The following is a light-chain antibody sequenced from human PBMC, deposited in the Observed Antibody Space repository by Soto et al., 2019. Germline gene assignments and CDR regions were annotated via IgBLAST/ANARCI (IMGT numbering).Light chain of an antibody. CDR2: EVS. V-gene: IGLV2-14*01. CDR1: SSDVGGYNY. CDR3: SSYTSSSTV. Sequence: QSALTQPASVSGSPGRSITISCTGTSSDVGGYNYVSWYQQHPSKAPKLMIYEVSNRPSGVSNRFSGSKSGNTASLTISGLQAEDEADYYCSSYTSSSTVFGTGTKVTVL. J-gene: IGLJ1*01.